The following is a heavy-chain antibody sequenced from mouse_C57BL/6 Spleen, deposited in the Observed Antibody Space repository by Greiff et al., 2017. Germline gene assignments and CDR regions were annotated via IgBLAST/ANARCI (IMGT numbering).Heavy chain of an antibody. CDR3: ARWGRDYDAMDY. Sequence: QVQLQQSGAELVRPGTSVKMSCKASGYTFTNYWIGWAKQRPGHGLEWIGDIYPGGGYTNYNEKFKGKATLTADKSSSTAYMQFSSLTSEDSASYYCARWGRDYDAMDYWGQGTSVTVSS. CDR1: GYTFTNYW. V-gene: IGHV1-63*01. CDR2: IYPGGGYT. D-gene: IGHD2-4*01. J-gene: IGHJ4*01.